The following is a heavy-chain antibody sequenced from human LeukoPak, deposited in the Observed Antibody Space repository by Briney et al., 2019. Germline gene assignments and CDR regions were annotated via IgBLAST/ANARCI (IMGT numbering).Heavy chain of an antibody. D-gene: IGHD6-6*01. CDR1: GFTFSSYA. CDR3: ANGLEQLGRPLDY. CDR2: ISYDGSNK. V-gene: IGHV3-30-3*01. J-gene: IGHJ4*02. Sequence: PGGSLRLSCAASGFTFSSYAMHWVRQAPGKGLEWVAVISYDGSNKYYADSVKGRFTISRDNSKNTLYLQMNSLRTEDTAIYYCANGLEQLGRPLDYWGQGSLVAVSS.